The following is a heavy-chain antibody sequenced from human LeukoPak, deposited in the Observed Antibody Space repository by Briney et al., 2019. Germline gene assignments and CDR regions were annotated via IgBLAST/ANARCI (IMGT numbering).Heavy chain of an antibody. D-gene: IGHD6-25*01. J-gene: IGHJ5*02. CDR2: ISHEGTNK. Sequence: GGSLRLSCAASAFTFRSNAMHWVRQAPGKWLEWVAVISHEGTNKDCADSVRGRFPISRDNSQNTLYLQMNNLRPEDTAVFYCASDRISATATDWFDPWGQGALVTVSS. CDR1: AFTFRSNA. CDR3: ASDRISATATDWFDP. V-gene: IGHV3-30*04.